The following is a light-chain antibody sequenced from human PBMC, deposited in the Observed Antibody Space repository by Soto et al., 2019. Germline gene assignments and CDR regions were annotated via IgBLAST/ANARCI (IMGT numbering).Light chain of an antibody. CDR1: SSDVGGYNY. CDR2: DVT. J-gene: IGLJ1*01. Sequence: QSALTQPRSVSGSPGQSGAISCTGTSSDVGGYNYVSWYQQHPGKAPKLIIYDVTKRPSGVPDRFSGSSSGNTASLTISGLQAEDEADYFCCSYAGSYSYVFGTGTKVTV. V-gene: IGLV2-11*01. CDR3: CSYAGSYSYV.